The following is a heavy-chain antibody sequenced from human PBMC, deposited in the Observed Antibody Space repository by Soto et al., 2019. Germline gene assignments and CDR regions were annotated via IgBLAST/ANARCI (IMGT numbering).Heavy chain of an antibody. CDR3: ARDRGGKDGYNLRGYYSGMDV. CDR1: GGSISSGGYY. Sequence: PSETLSLTCTVSGGSISSGGYYWSWIRQHPGKGLEWIGYIYYSGSTYYNPSLKSRVTISVDTSKNQFSLKLSSVTAADTAVYYCARDRGGKDGYNLRGYYSGMDVWGQGTTVTVSS. CDR2: IYYSGST. J-gene: IGHJ6*02. V-gene: IGHV4-31*03. D-gene: IGHD5-12*01.